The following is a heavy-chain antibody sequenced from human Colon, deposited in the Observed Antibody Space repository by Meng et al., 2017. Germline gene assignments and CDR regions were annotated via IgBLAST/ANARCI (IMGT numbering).Heavy chain of an antibody. J-gene: IGHJ5*02. CDR2: IYHGGNT. V-gene: IGHV4-4*02. Sequence: QVQLQESGPGLVKPSGTLSLTCAVSGGSINSSNWWLWVRQPPGKGLEWLGEIYHGGNTNYNPSLKSRVTLSLDKSKNQFSLRLTSVTAADTAMNYCSRGVVAGAMVWFDPWGPGTLVTVSS. CDR3: SRGVVAGAMVWFDP. CDR1: GGSINSSNW. D-gene: IGHD2-2*01.